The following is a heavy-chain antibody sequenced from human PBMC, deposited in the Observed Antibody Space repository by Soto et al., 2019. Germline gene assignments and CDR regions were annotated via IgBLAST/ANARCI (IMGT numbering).Heavy chain of an antibody. CDR1: GYSFTTYG. D-gene: IGHD6-19*01. V-gene: IGHV1-18*01. J-gene: IGHJ2*01. CDR3: GRVPSGWYGPSYFDL. CDR2: ISTYNGNT. Sequence: QVQLVQSGAEVKKPGASVKVSCKASGYSFTTYGISWVRQAPGQGLECMGWISTYNGNTKYAQKLQGRVTMTTDTPSSTAYMELRSLRSDDTAVYYCGRVPSGWYGPSYFDLWGRGTLVTVSS.